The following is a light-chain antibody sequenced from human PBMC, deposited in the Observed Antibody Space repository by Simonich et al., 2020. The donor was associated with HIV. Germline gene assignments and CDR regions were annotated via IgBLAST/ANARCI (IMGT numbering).Light chain of an antibody. Sequence: QSALTQPPSASGSPGQSVTISCTGTSSDVGGYNYVSWYQQLPDKAPKLMFYEVIKRPSGVPDRFSGSKSGNTASLTVSVLQAEDEADYYCSSYADSNNLVFGGGTKLTVL. V-gene: IGLV2-8*01. J-gene: IGLJ3*02. CDR1: SSDVGGYNY. CDR2: EVI. CDR3: SSYADSNNLV.